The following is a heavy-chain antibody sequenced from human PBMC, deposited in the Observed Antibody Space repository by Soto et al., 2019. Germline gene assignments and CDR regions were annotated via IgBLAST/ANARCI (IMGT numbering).Heavy chain of an antibody. D-gene: IGHD3-10*01. CDR1: GFTFSSYA. V-gene: IGHV3-30-3*01. CDR3: ASLRFGEFIFDY. Sequence: QVQLVESGGGVVQPGRSLRLSCAASGFTFSSYAMHWVRQAPGKGLEWVAVISYDGSNKYYADSVKGRFTISRDNSKNTLYLQMNSLRAEDTAVYYCASLRFGEFIFDYWGQGTLVTVSS. J-gene: IGHJ4*02. CDR2: ISYDGSNK.